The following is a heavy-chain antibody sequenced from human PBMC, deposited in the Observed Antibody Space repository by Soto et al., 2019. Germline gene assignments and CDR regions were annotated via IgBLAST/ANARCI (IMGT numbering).Heavy chain of an antibody. J-gene: IGHJ5*02. D-gene: IGHD3-10*01. Sequence: TSETLSLTCTVSGGSISSSSYYWGWIRQPPGKGLEWIGSIYYSGSTYYNPSLKSRVTISVDTSKNQFSLKLSSVTAADTAVYYCARHHHYYGSGSYYQNWFDPWGQGTLVTVSS. CDR2: IYYSGST. V-gene: IGHV4-39*01. CDR1: GGSISSSSYY. CDR3: ARHHHYYGSGSYYQNWFDP.